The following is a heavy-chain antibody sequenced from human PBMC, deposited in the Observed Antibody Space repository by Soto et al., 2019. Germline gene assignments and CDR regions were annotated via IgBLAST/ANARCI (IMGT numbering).Heavy chain of an antibody. Sequence: SETLSLTCTVSGGSISSGDYYWSWIRQPPGKGLEWIGYIYYSGRTYYNPSLKSRVTISVDTSKNQFSLKRSSVTAADTAVYYGARDLIGPPQYCSSTSGHRIYYYYYGIDVWGQGTTVTVSS. CDR2: IYYSGRT. J-gene: IGHJ6*02. CDR3: ARDLIGPPQYCSSTSGHRIYYYYYGIDV. D-gene: IGHD2-2*01. CDR1: GGSISSGDYY. V-gene: IGHV4-30-4*01.